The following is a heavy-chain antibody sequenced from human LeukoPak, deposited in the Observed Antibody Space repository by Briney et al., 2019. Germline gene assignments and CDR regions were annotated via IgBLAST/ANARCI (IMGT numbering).Heavy chain of an antibody. J-gene: IGHJ4*02. CDR1: GFTVSRNY. D-gene: IGHD3-22*01. CDR3: ARAKGDESSGSYWYYFDY. Sequence: GGSLRLSCAASGFTVSRNYMSWVRQAPGKGLEWVSVIYRGGTTYYADSVKGRFTISRDSSENTLHLQMNSLSAEDTAVYYCARAKGDESSGSYWYYFDYWGQGTLVTVSS. CDR2: IYRGGTT. V-gene: IGHV3-53*01.